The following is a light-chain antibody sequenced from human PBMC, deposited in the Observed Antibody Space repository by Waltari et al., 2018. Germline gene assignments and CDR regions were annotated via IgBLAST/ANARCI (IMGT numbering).Light chain of an antibody. CDR1: RIDVGSYEP. V-gene: IGLV2-23*01. CDR2: EDS. Sequence: QSAPTHPASVSGSPGQAITISCTGTRIDVGSYEPLPWYQQHPGKAPKFIIYEDSKRPSGVSNRFSASKSGNTASLTISGLQAEDEAHYYCCSYGGSSPWVFGGGTKVIVL. J-gene: IGLJ3*02. CDR3: CSYGGSSPWV.